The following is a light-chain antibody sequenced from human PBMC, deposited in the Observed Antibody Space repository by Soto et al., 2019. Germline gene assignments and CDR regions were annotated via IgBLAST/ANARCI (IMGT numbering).Light chain of an antibody. CDR1: QSVLSSSNNKNS. CDR2: WAS. CDR3: QQYNSYSWT. V-gene: IGKV4-1*01. Sequence: DIVMTQSPDSLAVSLGERATINCKSSQSVLSSSNNKNSLTWYQQKPGQPPKLLISWASTRESGVPDRFSGSGSGTEFTLTISSLQPDDFATYYCQQYNSYSWTFGQGTKVDIK. J-gene: IGKJ1*01.